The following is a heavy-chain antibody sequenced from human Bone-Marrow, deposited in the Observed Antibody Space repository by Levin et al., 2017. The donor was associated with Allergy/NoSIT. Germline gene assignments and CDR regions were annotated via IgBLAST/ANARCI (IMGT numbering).Heavy chain of an antibody. J-gene: IGHJ4*02. CDR3: AMPPDYYPLTGDPAYHFDS. D-gene: IGHD3-9*01. CDR2: IYHSGDT. V-gene: IGHV4-30-2*01. CDR1: GGSIGGEYS. Sequence: SETLSLTCLVSGGSIGGEYSWGWIRQPPGKGREWLGYIYHSGDTYYNPSLKSRVTISVERSQNQFSLRLVSVTTADPAVYYCAMPPDYYPLTGDPAYHFDSWGKGTLVTVSS.